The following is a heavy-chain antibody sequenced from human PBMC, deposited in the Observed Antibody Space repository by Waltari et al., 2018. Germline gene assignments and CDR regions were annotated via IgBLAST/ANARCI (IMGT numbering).Heavy chain of an antibody. J-gene: IGHJ4*02. Sequence: EVQLVQSGAEVRKPGESLTISCKASGYPFTHFSIAWVRQMPGKGLEWMGIVYPGDGETRYSPSFQGQVTISADKSINTAYLQWNSLKTSDTAIYYCARDHLSLTAYYFDYWGQGTLVTVSS. V-gene: IGHV5-51*01. CDR3: ARDHLSLTAYYFDY. CDR1: GYPFTHFS. D-gene: IGHD7-27*01. CDR2: VYPGDGET.